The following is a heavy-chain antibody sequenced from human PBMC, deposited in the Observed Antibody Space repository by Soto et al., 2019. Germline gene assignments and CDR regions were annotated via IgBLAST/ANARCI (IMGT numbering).Heavy chain of an antibody. CDR3: AGLIGSSSWCDL. J-gene: IGHJ4*02. CDR1: GYSFTANW. CDR2: IFPDASDT. D-gene: IGHD6-13*01. Sequence: PGESLKISCKVSGYSFTANWIAWLRQRPGKGLEWMGSIFPDASDTRYSPSFQGQVTISVDKAFTTAYLQWSSLKASDSAMYYCAGLIGSSSWCDLWGQGARGTVS. V-gene: IGHV5-51*01.